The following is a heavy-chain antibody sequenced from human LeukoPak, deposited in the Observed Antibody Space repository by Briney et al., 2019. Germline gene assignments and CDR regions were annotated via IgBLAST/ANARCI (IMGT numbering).Heavy chain of an antibody. CDR1: GFTFSHYW. V-gene: IGHV3-7*01. D-gene: IGHD4-23*01. CDR2: IKHDGSHQ. CDR3: AKDTDVGNFGY. Sequence: GGSLRLSCAASGFTFSHYWMSWVRLSPGKGLEWVGNIKHDGSHQFCVDSVRGRFTISRDNAKNSLYLQMSSLTAEDTAIYYCAKDTDVGNFGYWGQGTLVTVSS. J-gene: IGHJ4*02.